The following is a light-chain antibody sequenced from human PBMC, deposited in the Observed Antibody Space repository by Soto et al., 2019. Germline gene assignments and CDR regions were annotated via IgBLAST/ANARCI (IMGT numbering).Light chain of an antibody. V-gene: IGLV2-11*01. CDR3: CSYAGRATYVV. Sequence: QSALTQPRSVSGSPGQSVTIPYTGTSSDVGSYNYVSWYQQHPGKAPKLMIYDVTKRPSGVPDRFSGSKSGNTASLTFSGLQAEDEADYSCCSYAGRATYVVFGGGTKLTVL. CDR1: SSDVGSYNY. J-gene: IGLJ2*01. CDR2: DVT.